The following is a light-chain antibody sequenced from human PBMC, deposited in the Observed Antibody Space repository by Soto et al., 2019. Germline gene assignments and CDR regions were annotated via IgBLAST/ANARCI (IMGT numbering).Light chain of an antibody. Sequence: QSALTQAASVSGSPGQSITISCTGTSSDVGSYNFVSWYQQHPGKAPKVMIYEVSKRPSGVSNRFSGSKSGNTASLTISGLQAEDEADYYCCSYAGSSTPLIFGTGNKLTVL. V-gene: IGLV2-23*02. J-gene: IGLJ1*01. CDR1: SSDVGSYNF. CDR3: CSYAGSSTPLI. CDR2: EVS.